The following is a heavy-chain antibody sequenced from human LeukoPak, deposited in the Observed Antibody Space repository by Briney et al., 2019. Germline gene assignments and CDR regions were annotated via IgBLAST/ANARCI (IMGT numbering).Heavy chain of an antibody. V-gene: IGHV1-2*02. J-gene: IGHJ2*01. CDR3: ARGVGPRYFDL. Sequence: ASVKVSCKASGYTFTGYYMHWVRQAPGQGLEWMGWINPNSGGTTYAQKFQGRVTMTRDTSISTAYMVLCRLRSEDTAVYYCARGVGPRYFDLWGRGTLVTVSS. CDR2: INPNSGGT. D-gene: IGHD1-26*01. CDR1: GYTFTGYY.